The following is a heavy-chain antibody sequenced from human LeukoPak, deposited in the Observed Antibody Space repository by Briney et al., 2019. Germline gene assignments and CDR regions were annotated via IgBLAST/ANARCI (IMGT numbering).Heavy chain of an antibody. CDR2: ISSNGGST. Sequence: GGSLRLSCAASGFTFSSYAMHWVRQAPGKGLEYVSGISSNGGSTYYANSVKGRFTISRDNSKNTLYLQMGSLRAEDMSVDYCARDMGPAYGDYPGAFDIWGQGTMVTVSS. CDR3: ARDMGPAYGDYPGAFDI. D-gene: IGHD4-17*01. J-gene: IGHJ3*02. V-gene: IGHV3-64*01. CDR1: GFTFSSYA.